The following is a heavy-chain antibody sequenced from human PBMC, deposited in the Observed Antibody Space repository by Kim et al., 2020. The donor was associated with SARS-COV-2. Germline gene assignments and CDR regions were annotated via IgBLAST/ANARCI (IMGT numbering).Heavy chain of an antibody. Sequence: GRVTNSRDNTKNTLYLQMNSLRAEDTAVYYCTKALEFYDSSGYRSPFDYWGQGTLVTVSS. D-gene: IGHD3-22*01. J-gene: IGHJ4*02. V-gene: IGHV3-30*02. CDR3: TKALEFYDSSGYRSPFDY.